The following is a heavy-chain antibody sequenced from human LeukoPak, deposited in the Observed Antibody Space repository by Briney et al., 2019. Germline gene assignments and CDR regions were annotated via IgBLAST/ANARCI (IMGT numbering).Heavy chain of an antibody. CDR1: GDSVSSNRAS. Sequence: SQTLSLTSALSGDSVSSNRASWNWVRQYPSGGLEWLGRTYYKSRWSTNYAVSVKTRITINPETSKNEFSLQLNSVTPEDTAVYYCARDEDRANEWGPFDSWGQGTLVTVSS. CDR3: ARDEDRANEWGPFDS. D-gene: IGHD1-1*01. J-gene: IGHJ5*01. V-gene: IGHV6-1*01. CDR2: TYYKSRWST.